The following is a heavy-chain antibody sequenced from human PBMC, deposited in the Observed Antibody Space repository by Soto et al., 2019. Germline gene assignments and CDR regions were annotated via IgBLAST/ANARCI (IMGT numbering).Heavy chain of an antibody. Sequence: EVQLVESGGGLVQPGGSLRLSCAASGFTVSSNYMSWVRQAPGKGLEWVSVIYSGGSTYYADSVKGRFTISRDNSKNTLYLQMNSLRAEDTAVYYCARESGPGIPAAYYYGMDVWGQGTTVTVSS. CDR3: ARESGPGIPAAYYYGMDV. CDR1: GFTVSSNY. D-gene: IGHD2-2*01. CDR2: IYSGGST. V-gene: IGHV3-66*01. J-gene: IGHJ6*02.